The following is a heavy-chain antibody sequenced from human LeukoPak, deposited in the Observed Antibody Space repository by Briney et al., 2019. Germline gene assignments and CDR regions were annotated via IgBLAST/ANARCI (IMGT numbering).Heavy chain of an antibody. CDR1: GGSFSGYY. CDR2: INHGGST. Sequence: PSETLSLTCAVYGGSFSGYYWTWIRQPPGKGLEWIGEINHGGSTNYNPSLKSRVTISVDTSKNQFSLKLSSVTAEDTAVYYCARDLSVEMATLDYYMDVWGKGTTVTVSS. D-gene: IGHD5-24*01. J-gene: IGHJ6*03. CDR3: ARDLSVEMATLDYYMDV. V-gene: IGHV4-34*01.